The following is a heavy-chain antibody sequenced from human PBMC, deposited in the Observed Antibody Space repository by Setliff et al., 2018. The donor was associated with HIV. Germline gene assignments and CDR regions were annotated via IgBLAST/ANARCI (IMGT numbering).Heavy chain of an antibody. J-gene: IGHJ3*02. D-gene: IGHD3-22*01. V-gene: IGHV4-59*08. Sequence: SETLSLTCSVSGGSISSHYWGWIRQPPGRGLEWIGYIMYNEGNNFNPSLKSRVTISVDTSKNELSLRLSSVTAADTAVYYCARHRGITMIVVVILDAFDIWGQGTMVTVSS. CDR1: GGSISSHY. CDR3: ARHRGITMIVVVILDAFDI. CDR2: IMYNEGN.